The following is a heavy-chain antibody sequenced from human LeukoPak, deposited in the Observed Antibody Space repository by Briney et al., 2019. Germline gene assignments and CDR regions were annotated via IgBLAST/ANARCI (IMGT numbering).Heavy chain of an antibody. V-gene: IGHV4-59*08. Sequence: SETLSLTCTVSGGSISSYYWSWIRQPPGKGLEWIGYIYYSGYTNYNPSLKSRVTISVDTSKNQFSLKLSSVTAADTAVYYCARHEYSGSYIDYWGQGTPGTVSS. D-gene: IGHD1-26*01. CDR3: ARHEYSGSYIDY. CDR1: GGSISSYY. CDR2: IYYSGYT. J-gene: IGHJ4*02.